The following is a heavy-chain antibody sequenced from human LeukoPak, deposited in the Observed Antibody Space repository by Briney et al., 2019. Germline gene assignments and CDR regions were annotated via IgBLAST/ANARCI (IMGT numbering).Heavy chain of an antibody. CDR3: ARDLTPGYSSSWYYYYYGMDV. CDR1: GFTFSSFW. CDR2: ISSSSSYI. J-gene: IGHJ6*02. D-gene: IGHD6-13*01. Sequence: PGWSLRLSCAASGFTFSSFWMHWVRQAPGKGLEWVSSISSSSSYIYYADSVKGRFTISRDNAKNSLYLQMNSLRAEDTAVYYCARDLTPGYSSSWYYYYYGMDVWGQGTTVTVSS. V-gene: IGHV3-21*01.